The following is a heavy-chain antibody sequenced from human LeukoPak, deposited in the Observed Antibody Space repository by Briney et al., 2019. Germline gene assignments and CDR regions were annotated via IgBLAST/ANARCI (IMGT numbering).Heavy chain of an antibody. CDR2: IDYSGST. J-gene: IGHJ4*02. D-gene: IGHD3-9*01. CDR1: GGSISSYY. V-gene: IGHV4-59*01. Sequence: PSETLSLTCTVSGGSISSYYWSWIRQPPGKGLEWIGYIDYSGSTNYNPSLKSRVTISVDTSKNQFSLKLSSVTAADTAVYYCARGLGYYDILTGYYNGDYFDYWGQGTLVTVSS. CDR3: ARGLGYYDILTGYYNGDYFDY.